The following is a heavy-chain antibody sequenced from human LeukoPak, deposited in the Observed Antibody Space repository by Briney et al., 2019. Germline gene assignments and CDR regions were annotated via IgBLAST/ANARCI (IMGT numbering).Heavy chain of an antibody. D-gene: IGHD2-8*01. CDR3: AREGTPGTNDY. CDR2: ISYNGGST. V-gene: IGHV3-64*02. CDR1: GFTFSSYS. J-gene: IGHJ4*02. Sequence: PGGSLRLSCAASGFTFSSYSMHWVRQAPGKGLESVSAISYNGGSTYYADSVKGRFTISRDNSKNTLYLQMGSLTAEDMAVYYCAREGTPGTNDYWGQGTLVTVSS.